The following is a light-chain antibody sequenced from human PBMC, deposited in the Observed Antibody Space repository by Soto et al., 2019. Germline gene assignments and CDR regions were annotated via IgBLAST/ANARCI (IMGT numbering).Light chain of an antibody. CDR2: SNN. V-gene: IGLV1-44*01. J-gene: IGLJ3*02. CDR3: AQWDDSLRGV. CDR1: NSNIGSNA. Sequence: QSVLTQPPSASGTPGQRVTISCSGSNSNIGSNAVNWYQQLPGTAPKLLIYSNNQRPSGVPDRFSGSQSGTSASLAISGLQSDDEADYYCAQWDDSLRGVFGGGTKLTVL.